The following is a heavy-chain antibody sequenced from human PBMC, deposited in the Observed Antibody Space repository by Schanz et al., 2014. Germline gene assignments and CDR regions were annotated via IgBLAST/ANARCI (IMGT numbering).Heavy chain of an antibody. D-gene: IGHD3-9*01. J-gene: IGHJ4*02. Sequence: VLLVESGGGLVKPGGSLRLSCAAYGFTLSSYAMHWVRQAPGKGLEWVAVISYDGSNKYYADSVKDRFTISRDNSKNTLYLQMNSLRAEDTAVYYCAKQIHYDILTVTRNWGQGTLVTVSS. CDR2: ISYDGSNK. CDR1: GFTLSSYA. V-gene: IGHV3-30-3*01. CDR3: AKQIHYDILTVTRN.